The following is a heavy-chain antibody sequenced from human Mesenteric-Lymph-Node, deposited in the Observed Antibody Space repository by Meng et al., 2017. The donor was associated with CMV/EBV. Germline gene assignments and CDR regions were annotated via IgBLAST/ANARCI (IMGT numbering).Heavy chain of an antibody. Sequence: ASVKVSCKASGYTFTSYGISWVRQAPGQGLEWMGWISAYNGNTNYAQKLQGRITMTTDTSTSTAYMELRSLRYDDTAIYYCARDLFVQSLGMDYWGQGTLVTVSS. CDR3: ARDLFVQSLGMDY. V-gene: IGHV1-18*01. CDR2: ISAYNGNT. D-gene: IGHD3-3*01. J-gene: IGHJ4*02. CDR1: GYTFTSYG.